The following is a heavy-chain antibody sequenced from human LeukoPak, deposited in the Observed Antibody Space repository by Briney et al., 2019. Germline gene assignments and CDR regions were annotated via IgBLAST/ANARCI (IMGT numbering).Heavy chain of an antibody. CDR2: ISGSSSYI. CDR3: ARDQVKDEGYYYYYMDV. J-gene: IGHJ6*03. Sequence: GGSLRLSCAASGFTFSSYGMSWVRQAPGKGLEWVSSISGSSSYIYYADSVKGRFTVSRDNAKKSLYLQMNSLRAEDTAVYYCARDQVKDEGYYYYYMDVWGKGTTVTVSS. D-gene: IGHD2-21*01. V-gene: IGHV3-21*01. CDR1: GFTFSSYG.